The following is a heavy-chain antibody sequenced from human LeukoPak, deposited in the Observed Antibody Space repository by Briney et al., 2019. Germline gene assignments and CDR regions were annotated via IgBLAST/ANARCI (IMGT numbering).Heavy chain of an antibody. V-gene: IGHV3-11*01. CDR1: GFTFTDYY. Sequence: PGGSLRLSCLASGFTFTDYYMSWIRQAPGEGLEWLSYIYSSGNTIYYAESVKGRFTISRDNGKGSLDLQMNSLRAEDTALYYCARGGADISGTRRSSFDSWGQGTLVIVSS. CDR3: ARGGADISGTRRSSFDS. J-gene: IGHJ4*02. D-gene: IGHD1-20*01. CDR2: IYSSGNTI.